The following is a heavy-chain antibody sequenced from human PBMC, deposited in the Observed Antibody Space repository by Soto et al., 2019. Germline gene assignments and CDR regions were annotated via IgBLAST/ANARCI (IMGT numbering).Heavy chain of an antibody. J-gene: IGHJ6*02. Sequence: QVQLVESGGGVVQPGRSLRLSCAASGFTFSSYGMHWVRQAPGKGLEWVAVISYDGSNKYYADSVKGRFTISRDNSKNTLYLKMNSLRAEDTAVYYCAKDKQWLVYRMDVWGQGTTVTVSS. CDR2: ISYDGSNK. CDR3: AKDKQWLVYRMDV. D-gene: IGHD6-19*01. CDR1: GFTFSSYG. V-gene: IGHV3-30*18.